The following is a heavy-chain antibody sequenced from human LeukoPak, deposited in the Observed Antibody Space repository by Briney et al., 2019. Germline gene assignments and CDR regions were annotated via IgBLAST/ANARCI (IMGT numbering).Heavy chain of an antibody. CDR3: ARDPTGYSSSWFDY. CDR1: GYTFTSNY. Sequence: ASVKVSCKASGYTFTSNYIHWVRQAPGQGLEWMGMIYPRDGSTSYAQKFQGRVTITADESTSTAYMELSSLRSEDTAVYYCARDPTGYSSSWFDYWGQGTLVTVSS. D-gene: IGHD6-13*01. CDR2: IYPRDGST. J-gene: IGHJ4*02. V-gene: IGHV1-46*01.